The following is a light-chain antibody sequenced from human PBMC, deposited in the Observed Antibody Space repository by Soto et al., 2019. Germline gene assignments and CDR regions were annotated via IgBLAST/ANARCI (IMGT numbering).Light chain of an antibody. J-gene: IGKJ1*01. CDR3: MQRLHLTCT. CDR1: QSLLNTDGRTY. Sequence: DIVMTQTPLSLSVTPGQPASISCKSSQSLLNTDGRTYVFWYLQKPGQPPQLLISEVSIRFTGVPERFSGSASVTDCTLRISRLEAEDGGVYYCMQRLHLTCTFGQGTPVEIK. CDR2: EVS. V-gene: IGKV2D-29*01.